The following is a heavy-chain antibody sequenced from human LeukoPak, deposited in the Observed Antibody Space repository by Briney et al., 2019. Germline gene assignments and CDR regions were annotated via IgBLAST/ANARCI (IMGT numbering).Heavy chain of an antibody. Sequence: PSETLSLTCTVSSGSINSRSDYWGWLRQPPGKGLEWIGSIYYSGSTHYNPSLKSRVTMSIDTSKNQFSLRLSSVTAADTAVYYCARRPGEYGGNDFDYWGQGTLVTVSS. D-gene: IGHD4/OR15-4a*01. V-gene: IGHV4-39*01. CDR1: SGSINSRSDY. CDR2: IYYSGST. CDR3: ARRPGEYGGNDFDY. J-gene: IGHJ4*02.